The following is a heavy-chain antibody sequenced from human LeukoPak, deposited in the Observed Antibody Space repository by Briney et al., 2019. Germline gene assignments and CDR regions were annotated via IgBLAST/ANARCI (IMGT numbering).Heavy chain of an antibody. CDR2: ISYDGNNK. D-gene: IGHD2-21*02. Sequence: GGSLRLSCVTSGFTFNSYGFYWVRQAPGKGLEWVAVISYDGNNKYYADSVKGRFTISRDNSKNTLYLQMNSLRAEDTAVYYCAKDLPCGGDCNIFDYWGQGTLVTVSS. J-gene: IGHJ4*02. V-gene: IGHV3-30*18. CDR3: AKDLPCGGDCNIFDY. CDR1: GFTFNSYG.